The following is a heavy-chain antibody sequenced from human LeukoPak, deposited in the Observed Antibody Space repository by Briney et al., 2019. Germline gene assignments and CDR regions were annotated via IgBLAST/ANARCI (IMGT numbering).Heavy chain of an antibody. CDR2: IYPGDSDT. CDR1: GYSFTSYW. Sequence: GESLKISCKGSGYSFTSYWIGWVRQMPGKGLEWMGIIYPGDSDTRYSPSFQGQVTISADKSISTAYLQWSSLKASDTAMYYCARRNVVVPAADDAFDIWGQGTMVTVSS. V-gene: IGHV5-51*01. J-gene: IGHJ3*02. D-gene: IGHD2-2*01. CDR3: ARRNVVVPAADDAFDI.